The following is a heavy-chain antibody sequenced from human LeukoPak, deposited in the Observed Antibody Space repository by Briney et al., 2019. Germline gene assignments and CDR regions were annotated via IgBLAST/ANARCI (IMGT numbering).Heavy chain of an antibody. Sequence: QPGGSLRLSCAASGFTFSSYEMNWVRQAPGKGLEWVSYISSSDSIIYYADSVKGRFTISRDNAKNSLYLQMNSLRAEDTAVYYCASSRPYCTNGVCFYFDYWGQGTLVTVSS. CDR3: ASSRPYCTNGVCFYFDY. CDR2: ISSSDSII. J-gene: IGHJ4*02. V-gene: IGHV3-48*03. CDR1: GFTFSSYE. D-gene: IGHD2-8*01.